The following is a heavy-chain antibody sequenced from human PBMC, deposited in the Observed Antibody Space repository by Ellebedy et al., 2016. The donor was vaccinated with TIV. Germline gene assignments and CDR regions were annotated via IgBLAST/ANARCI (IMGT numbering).Heavy chain of an antibody. Sequence: SQTLSLTXXISGDSVSSNSDAWNWIRQSPSRGLEWLGRTYYWSKWYYDYALSVKSRITITPDTSKNQSSLQLNSVTPEDTAVYYCAKWPHEQRFFDVWGRGTLVTVSS. CDR1: GDSVSSNSDA. J-gene: IGHJ2*01. V-gene: IGHV6-1*01. CDR3: AKWPHEQRFFDV. CDR2: TYYWSKWYY. D-gene: IGHD5-12*01.